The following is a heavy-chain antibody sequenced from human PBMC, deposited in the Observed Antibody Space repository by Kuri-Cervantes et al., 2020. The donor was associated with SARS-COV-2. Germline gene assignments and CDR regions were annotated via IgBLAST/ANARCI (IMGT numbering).Heavy chain of an antibody. CDR3: ARARIMVWYDSSAPYYFDY. Sequence: ESLKISCAASGFTFSSYSMNWVRQAPGKGLEWIGEINHSGSTNYNPSLKSRVTISVDTSKNQFSLKLSSVTAADTAVYYCARARIMVWYDSSAPYYFDYWGQGTLVTVSS. J-gene: IGHJ4*02. CDR2: INHSGST. CDR1: GFTFSSYS. V-gene: IGHV4-34*01. D-gene: IGHD3-22*01.